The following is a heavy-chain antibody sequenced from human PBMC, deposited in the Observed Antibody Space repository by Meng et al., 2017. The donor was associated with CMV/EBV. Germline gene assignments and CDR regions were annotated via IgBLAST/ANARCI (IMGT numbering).Heavy chain of an antibody. J-gene: IGHJ6*02. CDR2: INWNGGST. Sequence: GESLKISCAASGFTFDDYGMSWVRQAPGKGLEWVSGINWNGGSTGYADSVKGRFTISRDNAKNSLYLQMNSLRAEDTAVYYCARRYCSSTSCPPYYGMDVWGQGTTVTVSS. CDR1: GFTFDDYG. D-gene: IGHD2-2*01. V-gene: IGHV3-20*04. CDR3: ARRYCSSTSCPPYYGMDV.